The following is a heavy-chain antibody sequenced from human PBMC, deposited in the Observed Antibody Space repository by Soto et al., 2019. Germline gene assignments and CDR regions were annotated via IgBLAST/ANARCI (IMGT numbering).Heavy chain of an antibody. CDR2: IYYSGIT. V-gene: IGHV4-61*01. Sequence: SETRSLTCSVSGGSVSSGSYYGSWVRQPPGQGLEWIGYIYYSGITNYNPSLKSRVTISVDTSKNQCSLKLSSVTAADTAVYYCASTMGGSIAAGQYPIYGMDVWGQGTTVTVSS. D-gene: IGHD6-13*01. CDR1: GGSVSSGSYY. J-gene: IGHJ6*02. CDR3: ASTMGGSIAAGQYPIYGMDV.